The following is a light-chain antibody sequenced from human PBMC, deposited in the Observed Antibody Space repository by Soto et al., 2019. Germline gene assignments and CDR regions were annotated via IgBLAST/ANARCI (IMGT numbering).Light chain of an antibody. CDR3: QQANSCPIT. CDR1: QGISSW. V-gene: IGKV1-12*01. CDR2: AAS. J-gene: IGKJ5*01. Sequence: DIQMTQSPSSVSASVGDRVTITCRASQGISSWLAWYQKKPGKAPNLLIYAASSLQSGVPSRFSGSESGTDFTLTISSLQPEDCAIYFCQQANSCPITFGQGRRLEI.